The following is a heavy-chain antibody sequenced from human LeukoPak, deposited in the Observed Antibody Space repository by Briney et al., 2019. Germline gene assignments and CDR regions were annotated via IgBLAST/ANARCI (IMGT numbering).Heavy chain of an antibody. CDR3: ARAPARVTLNWFDP. CDR1: GYTFTSYG. J-gene: IGHJ5*02. D-gene: IGHD2-21*02. CDR2: ISAYNGNT. Sequence: ASVKVSCKASGYTFTSYGISWVRQAPGQGLEWMGWISAYNGNTNYAQKLQGRVTMTTDTSTSTAYMELRSLRSDDTAVYYCARAPARVTLNWFDPWGQGTLATVYS. V-gene: IGHV1-18*01.